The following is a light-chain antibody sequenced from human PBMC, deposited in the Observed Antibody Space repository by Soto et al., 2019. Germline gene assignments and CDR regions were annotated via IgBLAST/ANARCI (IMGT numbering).Light chain of an antibody. CDR2: DVN. CDR3: TSYTRSPLYV. V-gene: IGLV2-14*03. J-gene: IGLJ1*01. Sequence: QSVLAQPASVAGAPGQSITVSCPGTSSDIGGSNYVSWYQQHPGKAPRLIIYDVNNRPSGVSARFSGSKSGNTASLTISGLQAEDEADYYCTSYTRSPLYVFGTGTKVTVL. CDR1: SSDIGGSNY.